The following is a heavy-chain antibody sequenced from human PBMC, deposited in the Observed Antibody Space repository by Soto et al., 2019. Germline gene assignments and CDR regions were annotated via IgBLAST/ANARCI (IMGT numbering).Heavy chain of an antibody. V-gene: IGHV3-21*01. CDR2: ISSSSSYI. J-gene: IGHJ6*02. CDR3: ARVASGYSYGDYYYYGMDV. D-gene: IGHD5-18*01. Sequence: PGGSLRLSCAASGFTFSSYSMNWFRQAPGKGLEWVSSISSSSSYIYYADSVRGRFTISRDNAKNSLYLQMNSLRAEDTAVYYCARVASGYSYGDYYYYGMDVWGQGTTVTVSS. CDR1: GFTFSSYS.